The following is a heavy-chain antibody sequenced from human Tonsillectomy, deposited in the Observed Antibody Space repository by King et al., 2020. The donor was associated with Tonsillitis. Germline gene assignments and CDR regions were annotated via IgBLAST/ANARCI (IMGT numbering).Heavy chain of an antibody. CDR2: MGSSGSTM. D-gene: IGHD2-15*01. Sequence: VQLVESGGGLVKPGGSLRLSCAASGFTFTDYYMAWIRQAPGKGLEWLSYMGSSGSTMYYADSVKGRFTISRDNGKNSVYLQMDSLRAEDTAVYYCTRDRQYCGGGSCYRTGFDYWGQGTLVTVSS. CDR1: GFTFTDYY. V-gene: IGHV3-11*01. J-gene: IGHJ4*02. CDR3: TRDRQYCGGGSCYRTGFDY.